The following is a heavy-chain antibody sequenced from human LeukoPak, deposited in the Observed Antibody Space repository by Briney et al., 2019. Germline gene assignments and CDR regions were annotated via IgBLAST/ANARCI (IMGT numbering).Heavy chain of an antibody. CDR3: AKEVLGVTMIVVDEHASDI. CDR2: ISGSGGST. V-gene: IGHV3-23*01. CDR1: GFTFSSYA. D-gene: IGHD3-22*01. Sequence: GGSLRLSCAASGFTFSSYAMSWVRQAPGKGLEWVSAISGSGGSTYYADSVKGRFTISRDNSKNTLYLQMNSLRAEDTAVYYCAKEVLGVTMIVVDEHASDIWGQGTMVTVSS. J-gene: IGHJ3*02.